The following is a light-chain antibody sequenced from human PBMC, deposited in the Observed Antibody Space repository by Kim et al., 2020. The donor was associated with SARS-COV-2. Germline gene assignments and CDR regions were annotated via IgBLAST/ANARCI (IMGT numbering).Light chain of an antibody. J-gene: IGKJ2*01. CDR2: WGS. Sequence: DIVLTQSPLYLPVSPGEPASISCRSSQSLLHSDGYIFLDWYLQKPGQSPHLLIYWGSTRAAGVPDRFSGSGSTTDFTLKISRVEPEDFGVYYCLQAIEAPFTFGQGTKLEIK. V-gene: IGKV2-28*01. CDR1: QSLLHSDGYIF. CDR3: LQAIEAPFT.